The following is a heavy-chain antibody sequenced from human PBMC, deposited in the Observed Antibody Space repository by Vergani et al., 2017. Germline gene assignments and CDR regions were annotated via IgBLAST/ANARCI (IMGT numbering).Heavy chain of an antibody. CDR2: IKQDESGK. V-gene: IGHV3-7*01. Sequence: EVQLVESGGGLVQPGGSLRLSCAASGFTFSSYWMSWVRQAPGKGLEWVANIKQDESGKDYVDSVKGRFTISRDNAKNSLHLQMNSLRAEDTAVYYGARGRVGSDYGDYPDAFDIWGQGTMVTVSS. D-gene: IGHD4-17*01. CDR3: ARGRVGSDYGDYPDAFDI. CDR1: GFTFSSYW. J-gene: IGHJ3*02.